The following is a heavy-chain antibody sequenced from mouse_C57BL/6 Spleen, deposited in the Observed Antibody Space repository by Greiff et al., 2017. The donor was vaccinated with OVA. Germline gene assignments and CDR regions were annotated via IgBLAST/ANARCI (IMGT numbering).Heavy chain of an antibody. CDR3: ARGAYDYYFDY. D-gene: IGHD2-4*01. CDR1: GYTFTDYY. Sequence: QVQLKQSGAELVRPGASVKLSCKASGYTFTDYYINWVKQRPGQGLEWIARIYPGSGNTYYNEKFKGKATLTAEKSSSTAYMQLSSLTSEDSAVYFCARGAYDYYFDYWGQGTTLTVSS. V-gene: IGHV1-76*01. CDR2: IYPGSGNT. J-gene: IGHJ2*01.